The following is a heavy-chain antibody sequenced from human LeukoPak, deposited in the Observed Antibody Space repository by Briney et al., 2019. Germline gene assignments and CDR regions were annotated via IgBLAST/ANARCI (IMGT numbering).Heavy chain of an antibody. J-gene: IGHJ1*01. CDR2: ISGSGGST. V-gene: IGHV3-23*01. CDR1: GFTFSSYA. Sequence: GGSLRLSCAASGFTFSSYAMSWVRQAPGKGLEWVSAISGSGGSTCYADSVKGRFTISRDNSKNTLYLQMNSLRAEDTAVYYCAKDWGWGFGELSPAEYFQHWGQGTLVTVSS. D-gene: IGHD3-10*01. CDR3: AKDWGWGFGELSPAEYFQH.